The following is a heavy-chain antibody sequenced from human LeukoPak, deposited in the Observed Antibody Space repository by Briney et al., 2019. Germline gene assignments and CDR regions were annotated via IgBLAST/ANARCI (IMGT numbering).Heavy chain of an antibody. CDR1: GFTFSDYY. Sequence: GGSLRLSYAASGFTFSDYYMSWIRQAPGKGLEWVSYISSSGSTIYYADSVKGRFTISRDNAKNSLYLQMNSLRAEDTAVYYCARGSTYYYDSSGLIWGQGTLVTVSS. CDR2: ISSSGSTI. V-gene: IGHV3-11*01. CDR3: ARGSTYYYDSSGLI. D-gene: IGHD3-22*01. J-gene: IGHJ4*02.